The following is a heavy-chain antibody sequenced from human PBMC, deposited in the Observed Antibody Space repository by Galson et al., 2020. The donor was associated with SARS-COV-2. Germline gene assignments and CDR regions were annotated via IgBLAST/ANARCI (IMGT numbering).Heavy chain of an antibody. CDR1: GFTFSNYV. J-gene: IGHJ4*02. V-gene: IGHV3-30*04. Sequence: SLNISCAASGFTFSNYVMHLVRQAPGHGQEWVAVISSHGSNSFYADSLQGRFTISRDNSKSTLYLQMNSLRAEDTGVYYCARGGEWELPYYFDYWGQGTLVTVSS. D-gene: IGHD1-26*01. CDR2: ISSHGSNS. CDR3: ARGGEWELPYYFDY.